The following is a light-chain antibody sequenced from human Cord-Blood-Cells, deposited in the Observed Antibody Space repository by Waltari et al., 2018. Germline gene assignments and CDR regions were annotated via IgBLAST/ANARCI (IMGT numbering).Light chain of an antibody. J-gene: IGKJ1*01. Sequence: EIVITQSPATPSVSPGDRATLPCSASQRVSSNIAWYQQKTGQAPRLLIYGASTRATRIPARFSGSGSGTEFTLTISSLQSEDFAVYYCQQYNNWPWTFGQGTKVEIK. V-gene: IGKV3-15*01. CDR3: QQYNNWPWT. CDR1: QRVSSN. CDR2: GAS.